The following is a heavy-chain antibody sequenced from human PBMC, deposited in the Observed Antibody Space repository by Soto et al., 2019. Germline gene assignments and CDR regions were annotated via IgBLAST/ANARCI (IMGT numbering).Heavy chain of an antibody. D-gene: IGHD2-2*01. CDR3: AKDAHAAAPSDV. CDR2: MSTYNENR. CDR1: GYAFTSYG. Sequence: QAQLVQSGPEMKKPGASVKVSCKASGYAFTSYGINWVRRAPGQGLEWVGWMSTYNENRVYAQKFQGRAAMTMDTATSTAYLDLGPLRSDDTAVYYCAKDAHAAAPSDVWGQGTMVTVSS. J-gene: IGHJ3*01. V-gene: IGHV1-18*01.